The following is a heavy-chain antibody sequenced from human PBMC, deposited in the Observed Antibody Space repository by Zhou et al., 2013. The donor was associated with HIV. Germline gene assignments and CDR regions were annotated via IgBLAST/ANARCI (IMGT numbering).Heavy chain of an antibody. CDR1: GYSISRGYH. Sequence: QVQLQESGPGLVNLSETLSLNCVVSGYSISRGYHWGWIRQPPGKGLEWIGSISHSGSTYYNPSLKSRVSISADTSKNQFSLNLSSVTAADTAVYFCTIADQWLARFDHWGQGTLVTVSS. V-gene: IGHV4-38-2*01. CDR2: ISHSGST. J-gene: IGHJ4*02. CDR3: TIADQWLARFDH. D-gene: IGHD6-19*01.